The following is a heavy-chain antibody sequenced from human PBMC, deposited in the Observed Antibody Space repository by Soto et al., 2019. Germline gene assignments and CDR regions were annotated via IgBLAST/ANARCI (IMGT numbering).Heavy chain of an antibody. CDR3: ASYYYDSSGYPTPYYYYGMDV. D-gene: IGHD3-22*01. J-gene: IGHJ6*02. V-gene: IGHV1-69*13. CDR2: IIPIFGTA. Sequence: WASVKVSCKASGGTFSSYAISWVRQAPGQGLEWMGGIIPIFGTANYAQKFQGRVTITADESTSTAYMELSSLRSEDTAVYYCASYYYDSSGYPTPYYYYGMDVWGQGTTVTVSS. CDR1: GGTFSSYA.